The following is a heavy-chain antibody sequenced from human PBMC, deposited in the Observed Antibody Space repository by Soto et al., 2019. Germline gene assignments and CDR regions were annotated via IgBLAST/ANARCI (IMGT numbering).Heavy chain of an antibody. CDR3: AEGLYDSSGYYYPSIT. D-gene: IGHD3-22*01. CDR1: GGSVCTYY. CDR2: IYYTGNT. J-gene: IGHJ5*02. V-gene: IGHV4-59*02. Sequence: SETLSLTCTVTGGSVCTYYWSWIRQPPGKGLEWIGHIYYTGNTNYNPSLKSRVTISVDTSKNQFSLKLSSVTAADTAVYYCAEGLYDSSGYYYPSITWGQGTLVTVSS.